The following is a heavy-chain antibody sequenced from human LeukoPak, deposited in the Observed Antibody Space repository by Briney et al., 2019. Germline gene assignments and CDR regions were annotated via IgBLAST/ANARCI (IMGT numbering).Heavy chain of an antibody. J-gene: IGHJ4*02. CDR1: EYSFTGYY. CDR3: ARDRAGTTSSFDY. CDR2: INPYSGGT. V-gene: IGHV1-2*02. D-gene: IGHD1-1*01. Sequence: ASVKVCCKASEYSFTGYYIHWVRQAPGQGLEWMGWINPYSGGTNYVQKFEGRVTMTRDTSISTAYMEFSGLRPDDTAVYYCARDRAGTTSSFDYWGQGTLVTVSS.